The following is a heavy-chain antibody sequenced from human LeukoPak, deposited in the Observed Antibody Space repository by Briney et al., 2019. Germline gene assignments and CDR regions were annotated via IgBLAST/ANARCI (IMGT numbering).Heavy chain of an antibody. CDR1: GFTFSSYA. V-gene: IGHV3-23*01. CDR3: AKPGTTLYYYYGMDV. D-gene: IGHD1-1*01. J-gene: IGHJ6*02. Sequence: PGGSLRLSCAASGFTFSSYAMSWVRQAPGKGLEWVSVNSGNGGSTYYADSVKGRFTISRDNSKNTLYLQVNSLRVEDTAVYYCAKPGTTLYYYYGMDVWGQGTTVTVSS. CDR2: NSGNGGST.